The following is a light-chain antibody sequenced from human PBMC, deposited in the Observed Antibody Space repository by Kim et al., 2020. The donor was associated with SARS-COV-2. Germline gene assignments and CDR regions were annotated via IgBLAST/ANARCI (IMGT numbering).Light chain of an antibody. V-gene: IGLV2-14*01. J-gene: IGLJ2*01. Sequence: QSALTQPASVSGSPGQSITISCTGTSSDVGGYNYVSWYQQHPDKAPKLMIYDVSKRPSGVSNRFSGSKSDNTASLTISGLQAEDEADYYCTSYTSSSILFGGGTQLTVL. CDR1: SSDVGGYNY. CDR3: TSYTSSSIL. CDR2: DVS.